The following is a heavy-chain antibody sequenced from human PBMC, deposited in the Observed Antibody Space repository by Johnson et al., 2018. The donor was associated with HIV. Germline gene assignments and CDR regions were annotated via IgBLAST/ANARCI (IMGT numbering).Heavy chain of an antibody. CDR2: ISYDGTKT. J-gene: IGHJ3*02. Sequence: QVQLVESGGGVVQPGRSLRLSCAVSGIIFSHYGMHWVRQAPGKGLEWVALISYDGTKTYYVDSVKARFTISRDNAKKSLYLQMNSLRAEDTALYYCATHYYDSINAFDIWGQGTMVTVSS. CDR3: ATHYYDSINAFDI. D-gene: IGHD3-22*01. V-gene: IGHV3-30*03. CDR1: GIIFSHYG.